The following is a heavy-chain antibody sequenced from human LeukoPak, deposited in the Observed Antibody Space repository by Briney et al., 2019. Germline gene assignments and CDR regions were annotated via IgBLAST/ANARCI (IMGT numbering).Heavy chain of an antibody. CDR2: INPSGGST. Sequence: GASVKVSCKASGYIFTNYYMHWVRQAPGQGLEWMGTINPSGGSTTYAQKFQSRVTMTRDTSTSTVYMELSSLRSEDTAVYYCARDHGSAYYRAPRHWGQGTLVTVSS. D-gene: IGHD3-10*01. CDR1: GYIFTNYY. J-gene: IGHJ4*02. CDR3: ARDHGSAYYRAPRH. V-gene: IGHV1-46*01.